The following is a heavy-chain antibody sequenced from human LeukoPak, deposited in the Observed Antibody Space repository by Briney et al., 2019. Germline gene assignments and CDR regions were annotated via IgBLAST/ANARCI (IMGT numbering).Heavy chain of an antibody. CDR3: ARDTSPRIAAIYYDAFDI. CDR2: IQQEESEK. V-gene: IGHV3-7*01. J-gene: IGHJ3*02. CDR1: GFTFGSYW. D-gene: IGHD6-13*01. Sequence: PGGSLRLSCAASGFTFGSYWMTWVPQAPGKGLEWVASIQQEESEKYYVDSVKGRFTISRDNAKNSLYLEMSSLRGEDTALYYCARDTSPRIAAIYYDAFDIWGQGTMVTVSS.